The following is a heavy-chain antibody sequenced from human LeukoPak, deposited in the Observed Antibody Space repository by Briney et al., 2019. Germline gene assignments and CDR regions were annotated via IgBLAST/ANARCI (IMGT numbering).Heavy chain of an antibody. J-gene: IGHJ4*02. D-gene: IGHD1-26*01. CDR1: GGSLSSYF. CDR2: IYYSGST. Sequence: SETLSLTCTVSGGSLSSYFWNWIRQPPGQGLEWIGYIYYSGSTNYNPSLKSRVTISLDTSKNQFSLKLSSVTAADTAVYYCAREGFTSGSYRFDYWGQGTLVTVSS. V-gene: IGHV4-59*01. CDR3: AREGFTSGSYRFDY.